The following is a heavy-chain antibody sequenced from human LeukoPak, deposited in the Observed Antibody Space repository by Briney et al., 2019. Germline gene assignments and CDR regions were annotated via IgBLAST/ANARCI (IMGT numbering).Heavy chain of an antibody. D-gene: IGHD4-17*01. CDR3: ARVSGGYGDYYYYMDV. CDR2: INPSGGST. V-gene: IGHV1-46*01. J-gene: IGHJ6*03. Sequence: ASVKVSCKASGYTFTSYYMHWVRQAPGQGLEWMGIINPSGGSTSYAQKFQGRVTMTRDTSISTAYMELSRLRSDDTAVYYCARVSGGYGDYYYYMDVWGKGTTVTISS. CDR1: GYTFTSYY.